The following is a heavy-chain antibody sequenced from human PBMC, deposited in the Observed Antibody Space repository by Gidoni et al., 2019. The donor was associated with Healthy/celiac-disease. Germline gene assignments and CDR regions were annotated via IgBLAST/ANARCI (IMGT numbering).Heavy chain of an antibody. CDR3: ARDRELNWAFDY. D-gene: IGHD3-10*01. J-gene: IGHJ4*02. CDR1: GGSISSYY. V-gene: IGHV4-59*01. CDR2: IYYSGST. Sequence: QVQLQESGPGLVKPSETLSLTCTVSGGSISSYYWSWIRQPPGKGLEWIGYIYYSGSTNYNPSLKSRVTISVDTSKNQFSLKLSSVTAADTAVYYCARDRELNWAFDYWGQGTLVTVSS.